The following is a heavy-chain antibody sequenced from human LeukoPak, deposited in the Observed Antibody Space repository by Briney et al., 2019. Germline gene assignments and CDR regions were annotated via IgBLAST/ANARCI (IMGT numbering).Heavy chain of an antibody. J-gene: IGHJ4*02. D-gene: IGHD5-12*01. V-gene: IGHV3-23*01. CDR3: AKDLDIVATITGN. Sequence: GGSLRLSCAASGFTFSSYAMSWVRQVPGKGLEWVSGVSGSGGSTYYADSVKGRFTISRDNSKNTLYLQMNSLRAEDTAVYYCAKDLDIVATITGNWGQGTLVTVSS. CDR1: GFTFSSYA. CDR2: VSGSGGST.